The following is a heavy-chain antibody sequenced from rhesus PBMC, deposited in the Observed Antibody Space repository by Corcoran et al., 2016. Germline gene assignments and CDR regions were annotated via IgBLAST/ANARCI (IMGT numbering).Heavy chain of an antibody. V-gene: IGHV4-173*01. CDR3: AREVPLYYYDSGYYTGGYGLDS. D-gene: IGHD3-28*01. J-gene: IGHJ6*01. CDR2: ISGSGGST. CDR1: GGSISSNY. Sequence: QLQLQESGPGLVKPSETLSLTCAVSGGSISSNYWSWIRQPPGKGLEWIGRISGSGGSTDYNPSLNRRVTSSTDPSKNQFSLKLSAVTAADTAVYYCAREVPLYYYDSGYYTGGYGLDSWGQGVVVTVSS.